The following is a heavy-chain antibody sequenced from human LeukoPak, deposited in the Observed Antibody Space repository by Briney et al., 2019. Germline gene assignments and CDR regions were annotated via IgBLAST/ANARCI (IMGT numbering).Heavy chain of an antibody. V-gene: IGHV4-59*08. D-gene: IGHD5-12*01. J-gene: IGHJ4*02. Sequence: SETLSLTCTVSGGSISTYQWTWIRQPPGKGLEWIGYIYYSGSTYYNPSLKSRVTISVDTSKNQFSLKLSSVTAADTAVYYCARYSGYDYGLDYWGQGTLVTVSS. CDR3: ARYSGYDYGLDY. CDR1: GGSISTYQ. CDR2: IYYSGST.